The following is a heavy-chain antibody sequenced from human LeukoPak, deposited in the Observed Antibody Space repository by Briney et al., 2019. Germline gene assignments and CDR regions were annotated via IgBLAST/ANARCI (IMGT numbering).Heavy chain of an antibody. D-gene: IGHD6-6*01. CDR1: GYTFTSYG. Sequence: ASVKVSCKASGYTFTSYGIGWVRQAPGQGLEWMGWISAYNGNTNYAQKLQGRVTMTTDTSTSTAYMELRSLRSDDTAVYYCARIAARQDYFDYWGQGTLVTVSS. CDR3: ARIAARQDYFDY. J-gene: IGHJ4*02. V-gene: IGHV1-18*01. CDR2: ISAYNGNT.